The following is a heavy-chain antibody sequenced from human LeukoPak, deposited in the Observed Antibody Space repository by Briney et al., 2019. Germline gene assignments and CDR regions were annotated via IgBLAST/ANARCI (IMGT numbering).Heavy chain of an antibody. D-gene: IGHD1-1*01. CDR2: IYHSGST. CDR1: GVSISSGNY. CDR3: ARNSSESPPRATQKYNWFDP. V-gene: IGHV4-38-2*01. Sequence: SETLSLTCAVSGVSISSGNYWGWIRQPPGKGLEWIGSIYHSGSTHYNPSLKSRVTMSVDTSKKQFSLKLSSVTAADTPVYYCARNSSESPPRATQKYNWFDPWGEGTLVTVSS. J-gene: IGHJ5*02.